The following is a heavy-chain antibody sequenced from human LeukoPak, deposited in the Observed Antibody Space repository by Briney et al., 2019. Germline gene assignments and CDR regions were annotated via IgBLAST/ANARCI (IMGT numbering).Heavy chain of an antibody. CDR3: ARTRSGYYLDY. CDR1: GFTFSSYG. Sequence: GGSLRLSCAASGFTFSSYGMHWVRQAPGKGLEWVSYISSSSSTIYYADSVKGRFTISRDNAKNSLYLQMNSLRAEDTAVYYCARTRSGYYLDYWGQGTPVTVSS. D-gene: IGHD3-3*01. J-gene: IGHJ4*02. CDR2: ISSSSSTI. V-gene: IGHV3-48*01.